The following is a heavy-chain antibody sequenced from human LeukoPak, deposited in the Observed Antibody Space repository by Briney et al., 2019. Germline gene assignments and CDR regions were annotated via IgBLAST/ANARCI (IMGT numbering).Heavy chain of an antibody. CDR3: ARVRRYSEALPFDY. CDR2: INPNSGGT. D-gene: IGHD3-9*01. J-gene: IGHJ4*02. Sequence: ASVKVSCKASGYTFTGYYMHWVRQAPGQGLEWMGWINPNSGGTNYAQKFQGRVTMTRDTSISTAYMELSRLRSDDTAVYYCARVRRYSEALPFDYWGQGTLVTVSS. V-gene: IGHV1-2*02. CDR1: GYTFTGYY.